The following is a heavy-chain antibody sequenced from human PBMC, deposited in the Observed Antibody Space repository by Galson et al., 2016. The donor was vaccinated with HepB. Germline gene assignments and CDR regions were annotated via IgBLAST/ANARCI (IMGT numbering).Heavy chain of an antibody. CDR2: IYASDSDA. CDR1: GYSFTSYW. Sequence: QSGAEVKKPGESLKISCKGSGYSFTSYWIGWVRQMPGKGLEWMGIIYASDSDARYSPPFQGQVTMSVDKSTTTAYLQWRGLKASDTAMYYCARGRGYDFWRGYMDVWGKGTLVTVSS. D-gene: IGHD3-3*01. J-gene: IGHJ6*04. CDR3: ARGRGYDFWRGYMDV. V-gene: IGHV5-51*01.